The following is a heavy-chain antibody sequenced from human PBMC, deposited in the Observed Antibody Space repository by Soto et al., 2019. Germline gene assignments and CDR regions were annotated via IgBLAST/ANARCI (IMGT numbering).Heavy chain of an antibody. CDR3: ARDWPRLLDPNYYYYGMDV. CDR1: GGTFSSYA. D-gene: IGHD1-1*01. V-gene: IGHV1-69*13. Sequence: VASVKVSCKASGGTFSSYAISWVRQAPGQGLEWMGGIIPIFGTANYAQKFQGRVTITADESTSTAYMELSSLRSEDTAVYYCARDWPRLLDPNYYYYGMDVWGQGTTVTVSS. J-gene: IGHJ6*02. CDR2: IIPIFGTA.